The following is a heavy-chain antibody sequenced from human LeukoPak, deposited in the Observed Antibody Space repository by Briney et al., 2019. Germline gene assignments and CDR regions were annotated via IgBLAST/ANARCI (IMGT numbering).Heavy chain of an antibody. CDR1: GYTFTSYY. CDR3: ERVDDSSTRGAFDP. J-gene: IGHJ5*02. D-gene: IGHD3-22*01. CDR2: INPSGGST. V-gene: IGHV1-46*01. Sequence: GSVKVSCKASGYTFTSYYMHWVRQAPGQGVEWMGLINPSGGSTRSAQKFQGTVTMTRDTSPSTVYMELSSLRSEDTAVYYCERVDDSSTRGAFDPWGQGTLVTVSS.